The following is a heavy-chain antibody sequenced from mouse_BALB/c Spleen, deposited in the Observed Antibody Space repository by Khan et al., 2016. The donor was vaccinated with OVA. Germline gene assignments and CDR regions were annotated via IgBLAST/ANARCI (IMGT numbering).Heavy chain of an antibody. CDR2: ISYDGIN. V-gene: IGHV3-6*02. D-gene: IGHD1-3*01. Sequence: EVKLLESGPGLVKPSQSLSLTCSVTGYSITSGCYWNWIRQFPGNKLEWMGYISYDGINNYNPSLKNRISITRDTSKNQFFLKLNSVTNEDTATYYCARDESAPYYCDYWGQGTTLTVSS. CDR3: ARDESAPYYCDY. J-gene: IGHJ2*01. CDR1: GYSITSGCY.